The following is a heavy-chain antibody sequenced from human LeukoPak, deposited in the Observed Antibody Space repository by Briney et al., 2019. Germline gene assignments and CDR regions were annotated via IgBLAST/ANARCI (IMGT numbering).Heavy chain of an antibody. D-gene: IGHD2-8*01. CDR3: ARAHLTGVDAFDI. Sequence: GGSLRLSCAASGFTFSSYWMSWVRQAPGKGLESVANMNQDGSEKYYVDSMKGRFTISRDNAMNSLYLQINSLRAEDTAVYYCARAHLTGVDAFDIWGHGTMVTVSS. CDR1: GFTFSSYW. CDR2: MNQDGSEK. V-gene: IGHV3-7*01. J-gene: IGHJ3*02.